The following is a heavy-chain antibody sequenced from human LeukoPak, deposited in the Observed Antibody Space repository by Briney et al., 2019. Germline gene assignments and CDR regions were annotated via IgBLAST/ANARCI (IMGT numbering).Heavy chain of an antibody. D-gene: IGHD1-26*01. V-gene: IGHV1-46*01. CDR3: ARVRGSGSYDPTGYFDY. J-gene: IGHJ4*02. Sequence: ASVKVSCKASGYTFTSYYMHWVRQAPGQGLEWMGIINPSGGSTSYAQKFQGRVTMARDTSTSTVYMELSSLRSEDTAVYYCARVRGSGSYDPTGYFDYWGQGTLVTVSS. CDR2: INPSGGST. CDR1: GYTFTSYY.